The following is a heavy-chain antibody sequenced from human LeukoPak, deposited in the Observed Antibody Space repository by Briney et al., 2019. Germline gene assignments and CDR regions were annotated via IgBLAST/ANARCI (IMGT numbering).Heavy chain of an antibody. CDR2: IIPIFGTA. J-gene: IGHJ4*02. V-gene: IGHV1-69*05. CDR3: ARNYYYDSNGYSDY. CDR1: GGTFSNYA. Sequence: SVKVSCKASGGTFSNYAISWVRQAPGQGLEWMGRIIPIFGTANYAQKFQGRVTITTDESTSTAYMELSSLRSEDTAVYYCARNYYYDSNGYSDYWGQGTLVTVSS. D-gene: IGHD3-22*01.